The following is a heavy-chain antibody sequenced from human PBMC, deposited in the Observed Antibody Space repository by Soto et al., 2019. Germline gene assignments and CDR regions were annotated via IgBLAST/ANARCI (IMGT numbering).Heavy chain of an antibody. V-gene: IGHV4-59*01. CDR3: ARDPTNYYGSGSYYNVYYGMDV. CDR2: IYYSGST. D-gene: IGHD3-10*01. CDR1: GGSISSYY. J-gene: IGHJ6*02. Sequence: PSETLSLTCTVSGGSISSYYWSWIRQPPGKGLEWIGYIYYSGSTNYNPSLKSRVTISVDTSKNQFSLKLSSVTAADTAVYYCARDPTNYYGSGSYYNVYYGMDVWGQGTTVTVSS.